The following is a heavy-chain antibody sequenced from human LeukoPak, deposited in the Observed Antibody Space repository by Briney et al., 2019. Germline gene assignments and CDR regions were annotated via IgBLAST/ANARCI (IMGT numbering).Heavy chain of an antibody. CDR3: ARHRGDSSGPQEPNWFDP. CDR1: GGSISSYY. D-gene: IGHD6-19*01. V-gene: IGHV4-39*01. J-gene: IGHJ5*02. CDR2: IYYSGST. Sequence: PSETLSLTCTVSGGSISSYYWGWIRQPPGKGLEWIGSIYYSGSTYYNPSLKSRVTISVDTSKNQFSLKLSSVTAADTAVYYCARHRGDSSGPQEPNWFDPWGQGTLVTVSS.